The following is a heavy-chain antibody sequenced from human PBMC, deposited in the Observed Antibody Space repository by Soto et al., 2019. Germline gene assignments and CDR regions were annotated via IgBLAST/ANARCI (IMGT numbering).Heavy chain of an antibody. CDR2: IYYSGST. D-gene: IGHD1-26*01. CDR1: GVSVSSYY. CDR3: ARRYGGNLDY. V-gene: IGHV4-59*08. J-gene: IGHJ4*02. Sequence: SETLSLTCTVSGVSVSSYYWSWIRQPPGKGLEWIGYIYYSGSTNYNPSLKSRVTISVDTSKNQFSLKLSSVTAADTAVYYCARRYGGNLDYWGQGTLVTVS.